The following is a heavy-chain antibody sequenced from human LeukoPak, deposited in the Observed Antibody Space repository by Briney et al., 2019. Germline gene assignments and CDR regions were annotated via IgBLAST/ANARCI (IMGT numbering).Heavy chain of an antibody. J-gene: IGHJ4*02. Sequence: KSSETLSLTCTVSGGSISSYYWTWIRQPAGKGLEWVGRIYTSGSTNYNPSLKSRVTMSVDTSKNQFSLKLSSVTAADTAVYYCARVPFTYYYDSSGPAHFDYWGQGTLVTVSS. V-gene: IGHV4-4*07. D-gene: IGHD3-22*01. CDR1: GGSISSYY. CDR3: ARVPFTYYYDSSGPAHFDY. CDR2: IYTSGST.